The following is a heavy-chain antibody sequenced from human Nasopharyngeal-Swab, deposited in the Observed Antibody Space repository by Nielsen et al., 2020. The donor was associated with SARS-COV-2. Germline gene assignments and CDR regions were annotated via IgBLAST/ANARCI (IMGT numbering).Heavy chain of an antibody. CDR1: GFTFSSYA. CDR3: AAGGDSSSSTLDY. V-gene: IGHV3-23*01. Sequence: GESLKISCAASGFTFSSYAMSWVRQAPGKGLEWVSAISGSGGSTYYADSVKGRFTISRDNSKNTLYLQMNSLRTEDTAVYYCAAGGDSSSSTLDYWGQGTLVTVSS. J-gene: IGHJ4*02. D-gene: IGHD6-6*01. CDR2: ISGSGGST.